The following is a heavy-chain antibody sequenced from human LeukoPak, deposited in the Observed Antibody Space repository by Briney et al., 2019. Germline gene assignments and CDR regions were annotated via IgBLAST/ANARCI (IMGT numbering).Heavy chain of an antibody. V-gene: IGHV1-69*05. CDR2: IIPIFGTA. D-gene: IGHD3-3*01. CDR1: GGTFSSYA. J-gene: IGHJ4*02. CDR3: ARSRVWSGYFFDY. Sequence: SVKVSCKASGGTFSSYAISWVRQAPGQGLEWMGGIIPIFGTANYAQKFQGRVTITTDESTSTAYMELSSLRSEDTAVYYCARSRVWSGYFFDYWGQGTLVTVSS.